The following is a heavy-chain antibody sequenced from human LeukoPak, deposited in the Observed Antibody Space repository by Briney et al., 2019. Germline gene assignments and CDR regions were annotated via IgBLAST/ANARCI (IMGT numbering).Heavy chain of an antibody. J-gene: IGHJ4*02. CDR2: IYYSGST. CDR1: GGSISSYY. Sequence: PSETLSLTCTVSGGSISSYYWSWIRQPPGKGLEWIGYIYYSGSTNYNPSLKSRVTISVDTSKNQFSLKLSSVTAADTAVYYCARGERRRGSAAGSLPYWGQGTLVTVSS. V-gene: IGHV4-59*12. CDR3: ARGERRRGSAAGSLPY. D-gene: IGHD6-13*01.